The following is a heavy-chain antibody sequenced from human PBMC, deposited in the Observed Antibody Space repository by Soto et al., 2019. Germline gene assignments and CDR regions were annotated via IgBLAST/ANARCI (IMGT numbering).Heavy chain of an antibody. CDR1: GDSINSDKYY. CDR3: ARLEGLATISYYFDF. V-gene: IGHV4-39*01. Sequence: PSETLSLTCSVSGDSINSDKYYWGWIRQPPGKGLERIGSIYYRGNTYYNPSLQNRVTISLDKSKSQFSLKLTSVTAADSAVYFCARLEGLATISYYFDFWGQGALVTVSS. CDR2: IYYRGNT. D-gene: IGHD3-9*01. J-gene: IGHJ4*02.